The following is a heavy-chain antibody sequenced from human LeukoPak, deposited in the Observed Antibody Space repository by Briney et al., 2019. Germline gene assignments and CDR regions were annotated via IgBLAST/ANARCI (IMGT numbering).Heavy chain of an antibody. V-gene: IGHV1-2*02. CDR2: INPNSGGT. CDR3: ARVEGVLWFGELLYGGYYFDY. CDR1: GYTFTGYY. J-gene: IGHJ4*02. Sequence: ASVKVSCKASGYTFTGYYMHWVRQAPGQGLEWMGWINPNSGGTNYAQKFQGRVTMTRDTSISTAYMELRSLRSDDTAVYYCARVEGVLWFGELLYGGYYFDYWGQGTLVTVSS. D-gene: IGHD3-10*01.